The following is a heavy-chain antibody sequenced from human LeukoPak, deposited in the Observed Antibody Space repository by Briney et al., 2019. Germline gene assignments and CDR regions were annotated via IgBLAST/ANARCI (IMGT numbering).Heavy chain of an antibody. Sequence: SETLSPTCTVSGGSISSYYWSWIRQPPGKGLEWIGYIYYSGSTNYNPSLKSRVTISVDTSKNQFSLKLSSVTAADTAVYYCARTPTVTTRGYYYYMDVWGKGTTVTVSS. CDR2: IYYSGST. J-gene: IGHJ6*03. CDR3: ARTPTVTTRGYYYYMDV. V-gene: IGHV4-59*01. D-gene: IGHD4-11*01. CDR1: GGSISSYY.